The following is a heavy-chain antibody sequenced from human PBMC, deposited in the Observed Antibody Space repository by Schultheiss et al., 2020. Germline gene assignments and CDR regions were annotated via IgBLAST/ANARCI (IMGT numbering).Heavy chain of an antibody. V-gene: IGHV4-59*01. J-gene: IGHJ4*02. CDR3: AREGATGTVDFDF. D-gene: IGHD1-1*01. CDR1: GGSISNYY. Sequence: SETLSLTCTVSGGSISNYYWSWIRQPPGKGLEWIGEINHSGSTNYNPSLKSRVTISVDTSKNQFSLKLSSVTAADTAVYYCAREGATGTVDFDFWGQGTLVTVSS. CDR2: INHSGST.